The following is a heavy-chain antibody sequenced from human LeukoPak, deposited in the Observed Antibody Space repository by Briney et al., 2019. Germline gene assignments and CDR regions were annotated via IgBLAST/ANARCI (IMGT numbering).Heavy chain of an antibody. J-gene: IGHJ4*02. Sequence: KPGGSLRLSCAASGFTFSDYYMSWIRQAPGKGLEWVSYISSNGNTIYYADSVKGRFTISRDNAKNSLYLQMNSLRAEDMAVYYCARDYCSGTSCYGKFYFDYWGQGTLVTVSS. D-gene: IGHD2-2*01. V-gene: IGHV3-11*01. CDR2: ISSNGNTI. CDR3: ARDYCSGTSCYGKFYFDY. CDR1: GFTFSDYY.